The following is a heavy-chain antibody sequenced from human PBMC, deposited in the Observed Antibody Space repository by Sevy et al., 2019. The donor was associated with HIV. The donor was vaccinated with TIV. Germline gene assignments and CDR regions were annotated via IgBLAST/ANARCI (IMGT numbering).Heavy chain of an antibody. CDR2: IRNKANGGTT. CDR3: SRDTPVMVQGVIITPEEAIILPQKRSSNYGMDV. CDR1: GFTFSYYY. D-gene: IGHD3-10*01. Sequence: GGSLRLSCAASGFTFSYYYMSGVRQAPGKGLEWVGFIRNKANGGTTEETTSVKGRFTISRDDSKSITYLQMKSLKTEDTAVYYCSRDTPVMVQGVIITPEEAIILPQKRSSNYGMDVWGQGTTVTVSS. V-gene: IGHV3-49*04. J-gene: IGHJ6*02.